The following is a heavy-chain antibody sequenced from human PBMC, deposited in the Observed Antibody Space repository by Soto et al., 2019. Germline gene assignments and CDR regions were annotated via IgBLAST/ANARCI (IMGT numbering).Heavy chain of an antibody. CDR3: ARHETLKGDYDY. D-gene: IGHD4-17*01. V-gene: IGHV4-59*08. CDR1: GGSISSYY. Sequence: SETLSLTCTVSGGSISSYYWSWIRQPPGKGLEWIGYSYYSGSTNYNPSLKSRVTISVDTSKNQFSLKLSSVTAADTAVYYCARHETLKGDYDYWGQGNLVTVS. CDR2: SYYSGST. J-gene: IGHJ4*02.